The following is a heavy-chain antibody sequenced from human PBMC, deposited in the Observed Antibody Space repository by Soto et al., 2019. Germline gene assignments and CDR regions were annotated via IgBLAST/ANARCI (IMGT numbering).Heavy chain of an antibody. CDR2: INVYNGNT. CDR3: ARGAFYDSSGLTLKYYYYGMDV. J-gene: IGHJ6*02. Sequence: GASVKVSCKASGYSFSNYAMHWVRQAPGHRLEWMGWINVYNGNTRYSEKLQGRVTMTRDTSASTAYMELRSLRSDDTAVYYCARGAFYDSSGLTLKYYYYGMDVWGQGTTVTVSS. V-gene: IGHV1-3*01. CDR1: GYSFSNYA. D-gene: IGHD3-22*01.